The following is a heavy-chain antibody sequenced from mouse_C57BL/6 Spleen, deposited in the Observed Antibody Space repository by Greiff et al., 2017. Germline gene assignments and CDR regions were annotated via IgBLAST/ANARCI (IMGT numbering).Heavy chain of an antibody. CDR3: ASGGRQYFDY. CDR1: GYTFTDYY. V-gene: IGHV1-26*01. CDR2: INPNNGGT. Sequence: VQLQQSGPELVKPGASVKISCKASGYTFTDYYMNWVKQSHGKSLEWIGDINPNNGGTSYNQKFKGKATLTVDKSSSTAYMELRSLTSEDSAVYYCASGGRQYFDYWGQGTTLTVSS. J-gene: IGHJ2*01.